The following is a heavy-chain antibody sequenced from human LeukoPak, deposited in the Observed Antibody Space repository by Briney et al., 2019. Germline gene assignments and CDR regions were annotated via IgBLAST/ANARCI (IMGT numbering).Heavy chain of an antibody. D-gene: IGHD1-26*01. CDR2: MSHSGNT. J-gene: IGHJ4*02. CDR1: GYSITSGFY. CDR3: ASLYSGSY. V-gene: IGHV4-38-2*02. Sequence: SETLSLTCSVSGYSITSGFYWGWIRQPPGKGLEWIGSMSHSGNTYYNPSLKSRVSISIDTSKNQFSLRLSFVTAADTAVYYCASLYSGSYWGQGTLVTVSS.